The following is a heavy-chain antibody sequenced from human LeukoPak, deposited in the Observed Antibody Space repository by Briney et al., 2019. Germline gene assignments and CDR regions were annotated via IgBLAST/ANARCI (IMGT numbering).Heavy chain of an antibody. Sequence: GGSLRLSCAAPGFTFSSYGMHWVRQAPGKGLEWVAVIWYDGSNKYYADSVKGRFTISRDNSKNTLYLQMNSLRAEDTAVYYCARGWYDTLYYFDYWGQGTLVTVSS. D-gene: IGHD2-15*01. J-gene: IGHJ4*02. CDR3: ARGWYDTLYYFDY. V-gene: IGHV3-33*01. CDR1: GFTFSSYG. CDR2: IWYDGSNK.